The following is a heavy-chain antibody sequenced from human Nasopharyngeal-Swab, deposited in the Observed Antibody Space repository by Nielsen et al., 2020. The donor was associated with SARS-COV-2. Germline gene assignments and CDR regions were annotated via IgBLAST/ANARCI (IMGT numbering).Heavy chain of an antibody. D-gene: IGHD3-10*01. CDR2: ITNGGIMT. Sequence: GESLKISCAASGFTFTDYYMTWVRQAPGKGLEWVSYITNGGIMTYYADSVKGRFTMSRDNAKTSLYLQMNSLRAEDTAMYYCARGQKGSGSYWSRSYFYMDVWGKGTTATVSS. CDR3: ARGQKGSGSYWSRSYFYMDV. J-gene: IGHJ6*03. CDR1: GFTFTDYY. V-gene: IGHV3-11*04.